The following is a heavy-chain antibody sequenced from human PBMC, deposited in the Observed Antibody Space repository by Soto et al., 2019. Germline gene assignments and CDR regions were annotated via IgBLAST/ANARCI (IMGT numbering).Heavy chain of an antibody. V-gene: IGHV3-23*01. CDR2: ISGSGRNT. CDR3: AKDLNGAGSFTSYYHYGMDG. J-gene: IGHJ6*01. D-gene: IGHD3-10*01. CDR1: GFTFSNYA. Sequence: EVQLLESGGGLGHPSGSLRLSCAASGFTFSNYAMNWVPQAPRKGLEWVSSISGSGRNTYYADSVKGRLTISRDSSKNTLYLQMNSLRVEDTGVYYCAKDLNGAGSFTSYYHYGMDGWGQGTTVTVSS.